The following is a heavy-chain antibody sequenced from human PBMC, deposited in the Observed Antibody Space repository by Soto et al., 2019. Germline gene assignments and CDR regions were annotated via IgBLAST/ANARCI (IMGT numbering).Heavy chain of an antibody. CDR1: GFTFRDYA. CDR3: AKQQTIAAAANYYHYGMDV. D-gene: IGHD6-13*01. CDR2: IDGSGGST. J-gene: IGHJ6*02. Sequence: GGSLRLSCAASGFTFRDYAMSWVRQAPGKGLEWVSVIDGSGGSTYYADSVKGRFTISRDNPENTLELQMNSLRADDTAVYYCAKQQTIAAAANYYHYGMDVWGQGTTVTVSS. V-gene: IGHV3-23*01.